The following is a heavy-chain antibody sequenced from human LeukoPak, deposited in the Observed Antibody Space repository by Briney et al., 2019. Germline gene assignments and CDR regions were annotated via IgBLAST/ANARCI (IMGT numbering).Heavy chain of an antibody. J-gene: IGHJ4*02. CDR3: ARGGGQWHVDY. Sequence: PGGSLRLSCTASGCTFNNYGMNWIRQAPGKGLEWVAVISYDGTNKYYMDSVKGRFTISRDDSRNTAYLQMNSLRAEDTAVYYCARGGGQWHVDYWGQGTLVTVSS. CDR2: ISYDGTNK. V-gene: IGHV3-30*12. D-gene: IGHD6-19*01. CDR1: GCTFNNYG.